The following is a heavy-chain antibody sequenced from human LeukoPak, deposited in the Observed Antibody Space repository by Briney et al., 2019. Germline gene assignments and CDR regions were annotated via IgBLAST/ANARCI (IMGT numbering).Heavy chain of an antibody. D-gene: IGHD4/OR15-4a*01. V-gene: IGHV4-59*01. CDR3: VRGPYGASISNWFDP. Sequence: SETLSLTCSVSGDSITGYSWSWIRQTPGKGLEWIGYIYYNGDTHYNPSLNSRLSISVDTPNNQSSLNLRSVTAADTAVYYCVRGPYGASISNWFDPWGQGLLVTVSS. J-gene: IGHJ5*02. CDR2: IYYNGDT. CDR1: GDSITGYS.